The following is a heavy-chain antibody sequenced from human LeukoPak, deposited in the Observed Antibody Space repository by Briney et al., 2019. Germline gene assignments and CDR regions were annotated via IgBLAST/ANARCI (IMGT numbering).Heavy chain of an antibody. D-gene: IGHD6-13*01. CDR3: ARGYSSSWFRPRDFDY. J-gene: IGHJ4*02. CDR1: GGSISSSNW. Sequence: SGTLSLTCAVSGGSISSSNWWSWVRQPPGKGLEWIGEIYHSGSTNYNPSLKSRVTISVDTSKNQFSLKLSSVTAADTAVYYCARGYSSSWFRPRDFDYWGQGTLVTVSS. V-gene: IGHV4-4*02. CDR2: IYHSGST.